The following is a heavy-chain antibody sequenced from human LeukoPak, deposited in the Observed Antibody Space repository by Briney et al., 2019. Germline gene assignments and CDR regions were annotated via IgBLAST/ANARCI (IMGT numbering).Heavy chain of an antibody. CDR2: IYHSGST. CDR3: ARDRMGFNWFDP. J-gene: IGHJ5*02. Sequence: SQTLSLTCAVSGGSISSGGYSWSWIRQPPGKGLEWIGYIYHSGSTYYNPSLKGRVTISVDRSKNQFSLKLSSVTAADTAVYYCARDRMGFNWFDPWGQGTLVTVSS. V-gene: IGHV4-30-2*01. CDR1: GGSISSGGYS. D-gene: IGHD1-26*01.